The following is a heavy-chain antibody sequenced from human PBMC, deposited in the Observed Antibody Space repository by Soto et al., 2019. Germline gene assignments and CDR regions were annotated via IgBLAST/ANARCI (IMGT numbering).Heavy chain of an antibody. Sequence: QVQLQESGPGLVKPSGTLSLTCAVSSGSISSSNWWTWVRQPPGNGLEWIGEISPSGSTHYNPSLKGRVTLTVDKSDNEFFLNLISMTAADTAVYYCAGDTGRYWGQGALVTVSS. J-gene: IGHJ4*02. CDR2: ISPSGST. CDR1: SGSISSSNW. CDR3: AGDTGRY. V-gene: IGHV4-4*02. D-gene: IGHD1-26*01.